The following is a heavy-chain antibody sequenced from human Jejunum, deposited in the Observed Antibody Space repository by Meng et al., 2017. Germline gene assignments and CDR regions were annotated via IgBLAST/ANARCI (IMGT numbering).Heavy chain of an antibody. V-gene: IGHV6-1*01. D-gene: IGHD3-22*01. J-gene: IGHJ5*02. CDR3: ARGGYDSSGYYYRWFDP. CDR1: RDSVSSNSAA. CDR2: TYYRSKWYN. Sequence: HVHLPQSDPVRLNPSQTLSLPCVISRDSVSSNSAAWNWFRQSPSRGLEWLGRTYYRSKWYNDYAVSVKSRITVNPDTSKNHFSLQLNSVTPEDTAVYYCARGGYDSSGYYYRWFDPWGQGTLVTVSS.